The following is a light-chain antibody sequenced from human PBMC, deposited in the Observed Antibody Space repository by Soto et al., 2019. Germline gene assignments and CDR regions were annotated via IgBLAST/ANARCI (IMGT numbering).Light chain of an antibody. CDR1: ESLGWY. J-gene: IGKJ4*01. V-gene: IGKV3-11*01. CDR2: DAS. CDR3: QQRGNWPPT. Sequence: EIVLTQSPATLSLSPGERATLSCRATESLGWYLAWYQQRPGQSPRLLIYDASNRATGVPARFSGSGSWTDFTLTIDSLEPEDFAVYYCQQRGNWPPTFGGGTKVEI.